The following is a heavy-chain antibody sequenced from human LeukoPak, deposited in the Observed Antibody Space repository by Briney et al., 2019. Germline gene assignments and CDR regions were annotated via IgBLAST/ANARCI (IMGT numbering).Heavy chain of an antibody. D-gene: IGHD4-17*01. V-gene: IGHV1-2*02. CDR3: SREGDYGDYGRLWYFDL. Sequence: GASVKVSCKTSGYTFTGYFMHWVRQAPGQGLEWMGWINPNSGGTNYAQKFQGRDTMTRDTSISTAYMELTRLRSDDTAMYYCSREGDYGDYGRLWYFDLWGRGTLVTVSS. CDR2: INPNSGGT. CDR1: GYTFTGYF. J-gene: IGHJ2*01.